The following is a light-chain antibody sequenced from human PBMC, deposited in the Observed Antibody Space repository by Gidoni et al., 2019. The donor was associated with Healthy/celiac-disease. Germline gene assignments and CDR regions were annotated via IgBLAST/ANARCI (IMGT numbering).Light chain of an antibody. Sequence: DIQMTQSPSSLSASVGDRVTITCQASQDISNYLNWYQQKPGKAPTLLIYDASNLETGVPSRFSGSGSGTDFTFTISSLQPEDIATYYCQQYDNHPLAYTFGQGTKLEIK. CDR2: DAS. V-gene: IGKV1-33*01. J-gene: IGKJ2*01. CDR3: QQYDNHPLAYT. CDR1: QDISNY.